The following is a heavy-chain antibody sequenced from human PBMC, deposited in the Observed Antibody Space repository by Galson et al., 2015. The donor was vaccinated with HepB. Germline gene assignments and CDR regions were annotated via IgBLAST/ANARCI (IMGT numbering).Heavy chain of an antibody. Sequence: SLRLSCAASGFTFSNYAMSWVRQAPGKRLQWVSAITGTGGSTYNADSVKGRFTISRDNSKNTLYLQMNNLRAEDTAIYYCAKEDGDYGIDYWGQGTLVTVSS. CDR2: ITGTGGST. CDR1: GFTFSNYA. CDR3: AKEDGDYGIDY. J-gene: IGHJ4*02. D-gene: IGHD4-17*01. V-gene: IGHV3-23*01.